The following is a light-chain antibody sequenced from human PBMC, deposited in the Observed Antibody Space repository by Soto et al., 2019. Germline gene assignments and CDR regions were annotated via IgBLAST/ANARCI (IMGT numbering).Light chain of an antibody. CDR1: RSLLDSADGNTY. J-gene: IGKJ1*01. V-gene: IGKV2-40*01. Sequence: VLTQSTLYLPVTPGEPASISCRSSRSLLDSADGNTYLDWFLQKPGQSPQLLIHTLSYRASGVPDRFSGSGSGTEFTLTISSLQPDDFATYYCQQYNDYWTFGQGTKVDIK. CDR2: TLS. CDR3: QQYNDYWT.